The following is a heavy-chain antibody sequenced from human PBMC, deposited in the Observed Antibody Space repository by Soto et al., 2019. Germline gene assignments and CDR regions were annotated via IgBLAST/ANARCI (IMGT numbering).Heavy chain of an antibody. CDR3: ASLPWGGGYDYHVDAFDI. CDR1: GFTFSSYA. V-gene: IGHV3-64*01. D-gene: IGHD5-12*01. Sequence: GGSLRLSCAASGFTFSSYAMHWVRQAPGKGLEYVSAISSNGGSTYYANSVKGRFTISRDNSKNTLYLQMGSLRAEDMAVYYCASLPWGGGYDYHVDAFDIWGQGTMVTVSS. CDR2: ISSNGGST. J-gene: IGHJ3*02.